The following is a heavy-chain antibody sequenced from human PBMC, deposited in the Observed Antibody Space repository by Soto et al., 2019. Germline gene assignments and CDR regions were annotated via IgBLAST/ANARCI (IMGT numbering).Heavy chain of an antibody. CDR2: INPNSGGT. D-gene: IGHD6-19*01. V-gene: IGHV1-2*02. J-gene: IGHJ5*02. Sequence: GASVKASCNASGYTFTGNYMHWVRPAPGQGLEWMGWINPNSGGTNYAQKFQGRVTMTRDTSISTAYMELSRLRSDDTAVYYCARVLRIAVAGMPFDPWGQGTLVTVSS. CDR1: GYTFTGNY. CDR3: ARVLRIAVAGMPFDP.